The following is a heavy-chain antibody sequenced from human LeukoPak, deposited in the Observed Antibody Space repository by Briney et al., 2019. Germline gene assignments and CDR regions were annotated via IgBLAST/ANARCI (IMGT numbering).Heavy chain of an antibody. CDR3: ARDNYGSGSYYTYFDY. CDR2: IMQDGSEK. V-gene: IGHV3-7*01. CDR1: GVTFSSYW. Sequence: GGSLRLSSAASGVTFSSYWITWVRQAPGKGLEGVANIMQDGSEKNYVDSVKGRFTISRDNAKNSLYLQMNSLRAEDTAVFYCARDNYGSGSYYTYFDYWGQGTLVTVSS. D-gene: IGHD3-10*01. J-gene: IGHJ4*02.